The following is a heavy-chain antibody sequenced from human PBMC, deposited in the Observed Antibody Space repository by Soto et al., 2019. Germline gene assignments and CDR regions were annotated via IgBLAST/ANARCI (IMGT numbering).Heavy chain of an antibody. J-gene: IGHJ6*02. CDR3: ARDHRADDILTGLYYYYGMDV. Sequence: QVQLVQSGAEVKKPGASVKVSCKASGYTFTGYYMHWVRQAPGQGLEWMGWINPNSGGTNYAQKFQGWVTMTRDTSISTAYMELSRLRSDDTAVYYCARDHRADDILTGLYYYYGMDVWGQGTTVTVSS. D-gene: IGHD3-9*01. CDR1: GYTFTGYY. V-gene: IGHV1-2*04. CDR2: INPNSGGT.